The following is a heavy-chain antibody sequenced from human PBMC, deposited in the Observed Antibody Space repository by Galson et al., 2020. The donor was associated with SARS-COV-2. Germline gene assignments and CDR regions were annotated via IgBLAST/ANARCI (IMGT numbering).Heavy chain of an antibody. V-gene: IGHV3-7*01. CDR2: IKEDGSEK. Sequence: TGGSLRLSCAASGFTFNSYWMSWVRQAPGKGLEWVANIKEDGSEKYYVDSVKGRLTISRDNAKNSLYLQMNSLRAEDTAVYYCARDSVAAAGNYYHYGLDVWCQGTTVTVSS. CDR3: ARDSVAAAGNYYHYGLDV. CDR1: GFTFNSYW. D-gene: IGHD6-13*01. J-gene: IGHJ6*02.